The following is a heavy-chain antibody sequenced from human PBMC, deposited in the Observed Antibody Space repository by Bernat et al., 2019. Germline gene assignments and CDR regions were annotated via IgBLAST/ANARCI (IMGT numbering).Heavy chain of an antibody. V-gene: IGHV3-7*03. CDR1: GFTFSSYW. CDR3: ARDRIQYSGSPIDY. Sequence: EVQLVESGGGLVQPGGSLRLSCATSGFTFSSYWMSWVRQAPGKGLEWVANIKQDGSEKYYVDSVKGRFTISRDNAKNSLYLQMNSLRAEDTAVYYCARDRIQYSGSPIDYWGQGTLVTVSS. D-gene: IGHD1-26*01. CDR2: IKQDGSEK. J-gene: IGHJ4*02.